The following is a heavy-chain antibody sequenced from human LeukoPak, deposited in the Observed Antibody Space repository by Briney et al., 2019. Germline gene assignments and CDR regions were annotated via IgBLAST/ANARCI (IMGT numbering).Heavy chain of an antibody. D-gene: IGHD6-13*01. CDR2: ISAYNGNT. CDR1: GYTFTSYG. V-gene: IGHV1-18*01. J-gene: IGHJ6*02. CDR3: ARDNIAAAGHPSPYYYYGMDV. Sequence: GASVKVSCKASGYTFTSYGISWVRQAPGQGLEWMGWISAYNGNTNYAQKLQGRVTMTTDTSTSTAYMELRSLRSDDTAVYYCARDNIAAAGHPSPYYYYGMDVWGQGTTVTVSS.